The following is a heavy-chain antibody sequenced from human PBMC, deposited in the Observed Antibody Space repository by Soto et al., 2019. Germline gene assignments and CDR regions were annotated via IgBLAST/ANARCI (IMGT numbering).Heavy chain of an antibody. J-gene: IGHJ4*02. Sequence: QVRLQESGPGLVKPSQTLSLTCTVSGGSISSGSYHWSWIRQHPGKGLEWIGNIYYSGSSYYNPSLKSRATISIDTSEDQFSLRLGSVTAADTAVYYCARVEGSSYYFRHDCWGRGTLVTVSS. CDR2: IYYSGSS. V-gene: IGHV4-31*03. CDR1: GGSISSGSYH. CDR3: ARVEGSSYYFRHDC. D-gene: IGHD1-26*01.